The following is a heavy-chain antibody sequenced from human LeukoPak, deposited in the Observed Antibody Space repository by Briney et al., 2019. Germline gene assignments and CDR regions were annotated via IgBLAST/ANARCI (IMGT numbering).Heavy chain of an antibody. V-gene: IGHV1-3*01. CDR3: ARGGITIFGVVIIRDYYGMDV. J-gene: IGHJ6*02. CDR1: GYTFTSYA. D-gene: IGHD3-3*01. CDR2: IDAGNGNT. Sequence: EASVNVSFTASGYTFTSYAMHWVRQAPGQRLEWMGWIDAGNGNTKYSQKFQGRVTITRDTSASTAYMELSSLRSEDTAVYYCARGGITIFGVVIIRDYYGMDVWGQGTTVTVSS.